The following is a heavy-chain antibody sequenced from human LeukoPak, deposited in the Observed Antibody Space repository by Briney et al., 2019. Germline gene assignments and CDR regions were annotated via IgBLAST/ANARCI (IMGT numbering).Heavy chain of an antibody. V-gene: IGHV3-48*03. CDR1: GFTLSTYE. D-gene: IGHD3-22*01. J-gene: IGHJ4*02. CDR3: ARRDFYDTTGYLFDY. Sequence: PGGSLRLSCAASGFTLSTYEMNWVRQAPGKGLDWVSYITTSGSTMSYADSVKGRFTISRDNAKNSLYPQMNGPRAEDTAVYYCARRDFYDTTGYLFDYWGQGTLVTVSS. CDR2: ITTSGSTM.